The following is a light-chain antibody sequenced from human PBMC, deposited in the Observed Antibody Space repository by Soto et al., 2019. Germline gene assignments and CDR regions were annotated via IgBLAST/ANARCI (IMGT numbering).Light chain of an antibody. CDR2: GAS. CDR3: QQYNNWPWT. J-gene: IGKJ1*01. Sequence: EIVMTQSPATRSVSPGERATLSCRASQSVSSNLAWYQQKPGQAPRLLIYGASTRATGVPARFSGSGSGTEFTLTISSLQSEDFAVYYCQQYNNWPWTLGQGTKVDIK. V-gene: IGKV3-15*01. CDR1: QSVSSN.